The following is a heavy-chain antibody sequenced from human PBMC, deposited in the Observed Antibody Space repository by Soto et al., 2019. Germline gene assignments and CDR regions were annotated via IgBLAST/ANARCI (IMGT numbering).Heavy chain of an antibody. J-gene: IGHJ3*02. V-gene: IGHV3-23*01. CDR1: GFTFSSYA. CDR2: ISGRGGST. CDR3: AKGFEGSWIQLWLPGAFDI. D-gene: IGHD5-18*01. Sequence: EVQLLESGGGLVQPGGSLRLSCAASGFTFSSYAMSWVRQAPGKGLEWVSTISGRGGSTYYADSVKGRFTISRDNSKNPLYLQMHSLRADDTAVYYCAKGFEGSWIQLWLPGAFDIWGQGKMVTFSS.